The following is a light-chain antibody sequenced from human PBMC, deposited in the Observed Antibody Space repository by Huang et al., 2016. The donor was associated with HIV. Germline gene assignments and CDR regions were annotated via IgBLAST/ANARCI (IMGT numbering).Light chain of an antibody. CDR2: GAS. V-gene: IGKV3-15*01. CDR3: QQYDNGPIA. J-gene: IGKJ5*01. Sequence: EIVMTQSPATLSVSPGERATLSCRASQSVSSNLAWYQQKHGQAPRLLIYGASTRVTGVPASFSGSGSGTEFTLTISSRQSEDFAVYYCQQYDNGPIAFGQGTRLEI. CDR1: QSVSSN.